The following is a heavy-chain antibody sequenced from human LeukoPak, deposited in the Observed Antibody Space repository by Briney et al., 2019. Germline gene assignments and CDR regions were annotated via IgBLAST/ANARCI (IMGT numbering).Heavy chain of an antibody. Sequence: GESLKISCKGSGYSYSTYRIAWVRQMPGKGLEWMGIIYLGDSSTRYSPSFQGQVTISADKSISTAYLQWSSLKASDTAMYYCARGQYYDFWSGYDNWFDPWGQGTLVTVSS. CDR2: IYLGDSST. CDR3: ARGQYYDFWSGYDNWFDP. J-gene: IGHJ5*02. D-gene: IGHD3-3*01. CDR1: GYSYSTYR. V-gene: IGHV5-51*01.